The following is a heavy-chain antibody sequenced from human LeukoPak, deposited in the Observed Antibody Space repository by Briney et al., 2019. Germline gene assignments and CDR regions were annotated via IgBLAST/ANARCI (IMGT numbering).Heavy chain of an antibody. CDR2: INHSGST. CDR3: ARGLGGY. Sequence: PSETLSLTCTVSGASITTYYWSWIRQPPGKGLEWIGEINHSGSTNYNPSLKSRVTISVDTSKNQFSLKLSSVTAADTAVYYCARGLGGYWGQGTLVTVSS. V-gene: IGHV4-34*01. J-gene: IGHJ4*02. CDR1: GASITTYY.